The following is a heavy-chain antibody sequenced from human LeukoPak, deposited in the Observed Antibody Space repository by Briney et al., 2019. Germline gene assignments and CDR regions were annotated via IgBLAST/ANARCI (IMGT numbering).Heavy chain of an antibody. CDR2: LYSGSST. V-gene: IGHV3-66*02. CDR1: GFTVSDHY. J-gene: IGHJ4*02. CDR3: AKRRTHISPFDY. Sequence: GGSLTLACAVSGFTVSDHYMSWVRQAPGKGLECVSVLYSGSSTYYADSVKGRFTISRDNSKNTLYLQLNSLRAEDTAVYYCAKRRTHISPFDYWGPGTQVTVSS. D-gene: IGHD2-21*01.